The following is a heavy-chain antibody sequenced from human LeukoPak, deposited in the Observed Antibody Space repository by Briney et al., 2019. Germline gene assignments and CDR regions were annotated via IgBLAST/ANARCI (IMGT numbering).Heavy chain of an antibody. CDR2: ISYDGSNK. V-gene: IGHV3-30*04. J-gene: IGHJ4*02. D-gene: IGHD3-10*01. CDR3: ARDSALPTWYYYGSGSFLDAY. CDR1: GFTFSSYA. Sequence: GRSLRLSCAASGFTFSSYAMHWVRQAPGKGLEWVAVISYDGSNKYYADSVKGRFTISRDNSKNTLYLQMNSLRAEDTAVYYRARDSALPTWYYYGSGSFLDAYWGQGTLVTVSS.